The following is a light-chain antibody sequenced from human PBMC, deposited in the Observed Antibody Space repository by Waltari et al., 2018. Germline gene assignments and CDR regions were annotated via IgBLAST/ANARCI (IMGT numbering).Light chain of an antibody. CDR3: QHGYGVPLT. V-gene: IGKV1-39*01. CDR1: ENLNNY. J-gene: IGKJ4*01. CDR2: KAS. Sequence: DIQMTQSPSSLSASLGDRVTITCRASENLNNYLHWYQQKPGKAPKLLNYKASILHGGVPSRCSGSGSGTDYTLTISSLQSDDVATYYCQHGYGVPLTFGGGTTIDIK.